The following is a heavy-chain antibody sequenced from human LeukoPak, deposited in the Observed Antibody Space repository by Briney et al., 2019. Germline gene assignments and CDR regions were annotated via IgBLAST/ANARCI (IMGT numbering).Heavy chain of an antibody. Sequence: SETLSLTCTVSGGSISSYYWSCIRQPPGKGLEWIGYIYYSGSTNYNPSLKSRVTISVDTSKNQFSLKLSSVTAADTAVYYCARVGAVYDSSGYWAEYFQHWGQGTLVTVSS. J-gene: IGHJ1*01. D-gene: IGHD3-22*01. V-gene: IGHV4-59*01. CDR2: IYYSGST. CDR1: GGSISSYY. CDR3: ARVGAVYDSSGYWAEYFQH.